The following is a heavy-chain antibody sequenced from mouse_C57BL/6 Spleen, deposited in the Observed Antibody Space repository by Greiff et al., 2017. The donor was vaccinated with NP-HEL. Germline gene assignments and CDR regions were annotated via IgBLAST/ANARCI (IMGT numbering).Heavy chain of an antibody. Sequence: VKVVESGPGLVAPSQSLTITCTVSGFSLTSYGVHWVRQPPGKGLEWLVVIWSDGSTTYNSALKSRLSISKDNSKSQVFLKMNSLQTDDTAMYYCARQKGNYGYAMDYWGQGTSVTVSS. CDR2: IWSDGST. J-gene: IGHJ4*01. D-gene: IGHD2-1*01. V-gene: IGHV2-6-1*01. CDR1: GFSLTSYG. CDR3: ARQKGNYGYAMDY.